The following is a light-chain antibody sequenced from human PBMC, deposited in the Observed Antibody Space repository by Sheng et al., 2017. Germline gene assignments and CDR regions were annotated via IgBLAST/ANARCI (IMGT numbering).Light chain of an antibody. CDR1: SGSVSTSYY. CDR2: NTN. CDR3: SSFAGTSNLRV. V-gene: IGLV8-61*01. Sequence: QTVVTQEPSFSVSPGGTVTLTCGLNSGSVSTSYYPSWYQQTPGQAPRTLISNTNSRSSGVPDRFSGSKSGNTASLTVSGLQAEDEADYYCSSFAGTSNLRVFGGGTKLTVL. J-gene: IGLJ3*02.